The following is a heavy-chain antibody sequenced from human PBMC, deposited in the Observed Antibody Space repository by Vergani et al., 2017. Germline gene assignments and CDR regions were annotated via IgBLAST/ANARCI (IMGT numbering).Heavy chain of an antibody. Sequence: EVQLVESGGGLVQPGGSLRLSCAASGFTFSSYAMSWVRQAPGKGLEWVSSISGSGGSTYYADSVKGRFTISRDDSKNTLYLQMNSLKTEDTAVYYCTTHCGGDCYSLGFDYWGQGTLVTVSS. CDR2: ISGSGGST. CDR1: GFTFSSYA. D-gene: IGHD2-21*02. J-gene: IGHJ4*02. V-gene: IGHV3-23*04. CDR3: TTHCGGDCYSLGFDY.